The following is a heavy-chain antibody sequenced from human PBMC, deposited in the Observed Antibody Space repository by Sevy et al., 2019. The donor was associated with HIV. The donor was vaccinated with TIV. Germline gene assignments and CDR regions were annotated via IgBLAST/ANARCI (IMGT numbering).Heavy chain of an antibody. CDR2: ISWNSASI. CDR3: ARDRDDGYCTNGVCFNFDN. Sequence: GGSLRLSCAASGLTFDDYAMHWVRQAPGKGLEWVSSISWNSASIDYADSVKGRFTISRDNAKNSLYLQMKSLRAEDTALYYCARDRDDGYCTNGVCFNFDNWGQGTLVTVSS. CDR1: GLTFDDYA. D-gene: IGHD2-8*01. J-gene: IGHJ4*01. V-gene: IGHV3-9*01.